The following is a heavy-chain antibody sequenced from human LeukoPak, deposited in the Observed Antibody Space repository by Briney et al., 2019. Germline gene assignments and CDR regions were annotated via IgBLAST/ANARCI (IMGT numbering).Heavy chain of an antibody. V-gene: IGHV3-21*01. Sequence: GSLRLSCAASGFTFSSYSMHWVRQAPGKGLEWVSSISSSSRYIYYADSVKGRFTISRDNAKNSLYLQMNSLRAEDTAVYYCARGSGWYYYYYGMDVWGQGTTVTVSS. CDR2: ISSSSRYI. CDR1: GFTFSSYS. D-gene: IGHD6-19*01. J-gene: IGHJ6*02. CDR3: ARGSGWYYYYYGMDV.